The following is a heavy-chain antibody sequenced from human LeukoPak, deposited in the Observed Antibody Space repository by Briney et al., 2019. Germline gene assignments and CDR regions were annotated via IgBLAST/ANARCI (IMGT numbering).Heavy chain of an antibody. V-gene: IGHV3-7*01. CDR3: ARWVSQYYFDY. CDR2: INQDGSEK. J-gene: IGHJ4*02. Sequence: GGSLRLSCAASGFTLNYYWMSWVRQARRKGLEWVANINQDGSEKYFVDSVKGRFTISRDNAQNSVFLQMDSLRVDDTAVYYCARWVSQYYFDYWGQGTQVTVSS. CDR1: GFTLNYYW. D-gene: IGHD3-16*01.